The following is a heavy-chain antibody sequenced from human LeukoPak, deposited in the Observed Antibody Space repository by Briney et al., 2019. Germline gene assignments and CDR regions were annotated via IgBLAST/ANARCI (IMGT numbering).Heavy chain of an antibody. CDR2: IRADAVTT. D-gene: IGHD2-2*01. CDR1: GFTFSSYS. J-gene: IGHJ4*02. V-gene: IGHV3-23*01. CDR3: VKDEGGVQYAN. Sequence: PGGSLRLSCAASGFTFSSYSMNWVRQAPGKGLEWVSGIRADAVTTYYADSVKGRFIISRDNSKNTVYLQMNSLSAEDAAVYYCVKDEGGVQYANWGQGTLVTVSS.